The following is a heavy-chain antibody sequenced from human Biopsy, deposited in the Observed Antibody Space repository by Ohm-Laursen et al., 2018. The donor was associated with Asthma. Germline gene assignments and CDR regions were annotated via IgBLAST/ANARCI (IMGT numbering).Heavy chain of an antibody. CDR1: GYTSINYA. Sequence: AASEKVSCKASGYTSINYATHWVRQAPGHSLEWMGWINAANGNTKYSQKFQGRLTISRDTSASTAYMDLSSLRSEDTAVYYCARTYFDFLTGQVHDAFAMWGQGTMVTVSS. D-gene: IGHD3-9*01. V-gene: IGHV1-3*01. CDR3: ARTYFDFLTGQVHDAFAM. CDR2: INAANGNT. J-gene: IGHJ3*02.